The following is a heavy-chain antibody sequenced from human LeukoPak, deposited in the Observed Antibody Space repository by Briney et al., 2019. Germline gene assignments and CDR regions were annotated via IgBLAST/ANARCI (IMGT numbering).Heavy chain of an antibody. V-gene: IGHV4-34*01. D-gene: IGHD3-3*01. CDR1: GGSFSGYY. Sequence: PSETPSLTCAVYGGSFSGYYCSWIRQPPGKGLEWSREINHSGSTNCNPTLKSRVTISVDTSKNQFSLKLSSVPAADTAVYYCARARIYYDFWSGYYSIAIFDYWGQGTPVTVSS. J-gene: IGHJ4*02. CDR2: INHSGST. CDR3: ARARIYYDFWSGYYSIAIFDY.